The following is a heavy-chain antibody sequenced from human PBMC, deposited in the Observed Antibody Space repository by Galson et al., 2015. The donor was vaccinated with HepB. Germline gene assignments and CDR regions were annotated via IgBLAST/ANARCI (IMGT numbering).Heavy chain of an antibody. CDR1: GFIFSDFF. CDR2: IRTTSGDA. J-gene: IGHJ4*02. Sequence: SLRLSCAASGFIFSDFFMGWIRQAPGKGLEYISYIRTTSGDANYADSVKGRFTISRDDSKNSMYLNINDLRDDDTAIYYCARLQISEGYYFDHWGQGTLVTISS. V-gene: IGHV3-11*06. CDR3: ARLQISEGYYFDH.